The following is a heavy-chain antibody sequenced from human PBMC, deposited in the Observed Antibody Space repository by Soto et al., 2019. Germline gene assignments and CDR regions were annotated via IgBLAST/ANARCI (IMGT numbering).Heavy chain of an antibody. J-gene: IGHJ6*03. CDR2: ISSSGSTI. CDR3: ARDRWIFGVVSNAGDGYYYYYMDL. Sequence: PGGSLRLSCAASGFTFSDYYMSWIRQAPGKGLEWVSYISSSGSTIYYADSVKGRFTISRDNAKNSLYLQMNSLRAEDTAVYYCARDRWIFGVVSNAGDGYYYYYMDLWGKGSTVTVSS. V-gene: IGHV3-11*01. CDR1: GFTFSDYY. D-gene: IGHD3-3*01.